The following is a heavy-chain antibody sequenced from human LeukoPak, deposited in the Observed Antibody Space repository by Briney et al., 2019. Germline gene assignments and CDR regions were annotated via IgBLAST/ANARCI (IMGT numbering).Heavy chain of an antibody. Sequence: GGSLRLSCAASGFTVSNNYMSWVRQAPGKGLEWVSAISGSGGSTYYADSVKGRFTISRDNSKNTLYLQMNSLRAEDTAVYYCAKRQGYGVFDYWGQGTLVTVSS. CDR1: GFTVSNNY. V-gene: IGHV3-23*01. CDR2: ISGSGGST. J-gene: IGHJ4*02. CDR3: AKRQGYGVFDY. D-gene: IGHD4-17*01.